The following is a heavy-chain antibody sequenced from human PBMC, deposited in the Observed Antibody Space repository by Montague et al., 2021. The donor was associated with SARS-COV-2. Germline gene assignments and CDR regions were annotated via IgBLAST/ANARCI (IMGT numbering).Heavy chain of an antibody. CDR3: ARGVPGY. J-gene: IGHJ4*02. V-gene: IGHV4-34*01. Sequence: SETLSLTCAVYGGSFSGYNWGWVRQSPGKGLEWIGQINDSGGTKYNPSLKSRVTISLDTSKNQFSLKLSPVTAADTAVYCCARGVPGYWGQGTLVTVSS. CDR2: INDSGGT. D-gene: IGHD4/OR15-4a*01. CDR1: GGSFSGYN.